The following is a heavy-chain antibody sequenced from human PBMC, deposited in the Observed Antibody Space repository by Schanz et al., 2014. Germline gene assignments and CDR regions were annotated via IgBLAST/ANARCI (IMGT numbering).Heavy chain of an antibody. Sequence: QVQLVESGGGVVQPGRSRRLSCEASGFTFSSYGLHWVRQAPGKGLEWVGFISFDGRNTGYAHSVKGRFTISRDNSKNTVNLQMNSLRAEDTAVYYCAKEKEEVAADGSFFDYWGQGTLVTVSS. CDR2: ISFDGRNT. J-gene: IGHJ4*02. D-gene: IGHD6-13*01. CDR3: AKEKEEVAADGSFFDY. V-gene: IGHV3-30*18. CDR1: GFTFSSYG.